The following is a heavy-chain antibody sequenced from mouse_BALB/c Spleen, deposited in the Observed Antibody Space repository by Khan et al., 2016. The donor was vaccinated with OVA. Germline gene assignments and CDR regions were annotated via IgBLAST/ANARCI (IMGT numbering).Heavy chain of an antibody. Sequence: QVQLKQSGPGLVQPSQSLSITCTVSGFSLTSYGVHWVRQSPGKGLEWLGVIWRGGSTDYIAPFMSRLSITKDKSNSQVSFKMDSLQAADTAIYYCAKNQASYFMDHWGQGTSVTVSS. CDR2: IWRGGST. CDR3: AKNQASYFMDH. CDR1: GFSLTSYG. V-gene: IGHV2-5*01. J-gene: IGHJ4*01. D-gene: IGHD6-1*01.